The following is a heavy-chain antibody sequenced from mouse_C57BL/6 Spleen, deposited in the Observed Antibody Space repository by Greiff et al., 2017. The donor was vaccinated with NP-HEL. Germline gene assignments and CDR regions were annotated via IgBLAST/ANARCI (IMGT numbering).Heavy chain of an antibody. CDR1: GYSFTDNN. Sequence: VQLQQPGPELVKPGASVKISCKASGYSFTDNNMNWVKQSNGKSLEWIGVINPNYGTTSYNQKFKGKATLTVDQSSSIAYMQLNSLASEDSAVYYCARREGLGHFAYWGQGTLVTVSA. J-gene: IGHJ3*01. CDR2: INPNYGTT. D-gene: IGHD4-1*01. CDR3: ARREGLGHFAY. V-gene: IGHV1-39*01.